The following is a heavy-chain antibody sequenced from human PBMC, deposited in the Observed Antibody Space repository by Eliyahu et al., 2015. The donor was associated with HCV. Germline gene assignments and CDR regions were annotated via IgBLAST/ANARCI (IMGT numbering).Heavy chain of an antibody. Sequence: EVQLVESGGGLVQPGGSLRLSCTASGFTVSRNYMSWVRQAPGKGLEWVSVIYSGGGTYYADSVKGRFTISRHTSKNTLYLQMNSLRTEDTAVYYCARGVGYDSLFDFWGQGTLVTVSS. CDR3: ARGVGYDSLFDF. J-gene: IGHJ4*02. D-gene: IGHD5-12*01. V-gene: IGHV3-53*04. CDR2: IYSGGGT. CDR1: GFTVSRNY.